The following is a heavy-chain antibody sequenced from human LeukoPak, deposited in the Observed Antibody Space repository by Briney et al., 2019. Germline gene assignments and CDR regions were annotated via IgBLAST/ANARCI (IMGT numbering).Heavy chain of an antibody. V-gene: IGHV3-30*18. D-gene: IGHD3-10*01. Sequence: GRSLRLSCAASGFTFSSYGMHWVRQAPGKGLEWVAVISYDGSNKYYADSVKGRFTISRDNSKNTLYLQMNSLRAEDTAVYYCAKDHYYGSGSYPLSWGQGTLVTVSS. J-gene: IGHJ5*02. CDR1: GFTFSSYG. CDR3: AKDHYYGSGSYPLS. CDR2: ISYDGSNK.